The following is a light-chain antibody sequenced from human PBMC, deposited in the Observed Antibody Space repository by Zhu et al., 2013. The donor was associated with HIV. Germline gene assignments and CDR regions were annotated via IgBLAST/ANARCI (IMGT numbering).Light chain of an antibody. CDR2: AAS. V-gene: IGKV1-27*01. CDR3: QKXNSALLT. CDR1: QGISSY. J-gene: IGKJ3*01. Sequence: DIQLTQSPSFLSASVGDRVTITCRASQGISSYLAWYQEKAGKVPKLLIYAASTLQSGVPSRFSGSGSGTDFTLTISSLQPEDVATYYCQKXNSALLTFGPGTKVDIK.